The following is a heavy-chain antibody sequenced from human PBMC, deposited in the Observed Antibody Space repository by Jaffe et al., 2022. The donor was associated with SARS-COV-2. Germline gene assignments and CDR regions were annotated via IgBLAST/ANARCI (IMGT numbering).Heavy chain of an antibody. CDR2: IYFRGDT. J-gene: IGHJ4*02. CDR1: GDSIGTYY. D-gene: IGHD3-10*01. Sequence: QVQLQESGPGLVKPSETLSLTCSVSGDSIGTYYWNWIRQPPGKGLEWIGNIYFRGDTNYNPSLKSRVTMSVDTSTNQFSLRLSAMTPADTAVYYCVRGKSDDLWFGDSMPVYFDYWGRGALVTVAS. CDR3: VRGKSDDLWFGDSMPVYFDY. V-gene: IGHV4-59*01.